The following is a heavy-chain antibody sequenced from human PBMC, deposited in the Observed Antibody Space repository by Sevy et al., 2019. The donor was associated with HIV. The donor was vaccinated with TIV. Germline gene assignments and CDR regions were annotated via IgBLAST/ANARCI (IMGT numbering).Heavy chain of an antibody. CDR1: GFTFTDYV. CDR2: IGGSGGST. J-gene: IGHJ4*02. CDR3: ATDRISDWFFDS. Sequence: RGCLRLSCTASGFTFTDYVMNWVRQAPGRGLEWVSSIGGSGGSTHYADSVKGRFTISRDNSKNTLYLQMNSLRAEDTAVYYCATDRISDWFFDSWGQGTLVNVSS. D-gene: IGHD3-9*01. V-gene: IGHV3-23*01.